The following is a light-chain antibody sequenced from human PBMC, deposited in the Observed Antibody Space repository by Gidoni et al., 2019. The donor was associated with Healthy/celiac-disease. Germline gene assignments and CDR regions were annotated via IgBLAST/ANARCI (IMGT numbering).Light chain of an antibody. CDR2: DAS. Sequence: EIVLTQSPATLSLSPGERATLSCRASQSVSSYLAWYQQKPGQAPRLLIYDASNRATGIPARFSGSGSGTDFTLTISSLEPEGFAVYYCQQRSNWLPYSFGQGTKLEIK. V-gene: IGKV3-11*01. CDR1: QSVSSY. J-gene: IGKJ2*03. CDR3: QQRSNWLPYS.